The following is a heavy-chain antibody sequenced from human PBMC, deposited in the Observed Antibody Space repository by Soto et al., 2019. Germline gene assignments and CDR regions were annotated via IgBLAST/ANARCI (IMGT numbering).Heavy chain of an antibody. D-gene: IGHD3-9*01. J-gene: IGHJ5*02. CDR1: GGTFSSYA. Sequence: QVQLVQSGAEVKKPGSSVKVSCKASGGTFSSYAISWVRQAPGQGLEWMGGIIPIFGTANYAQKVQGRVTITSDEYTSTAYMELSSLGSEDTAVYYCARGVGITIPQENWFDPWGQGTLVTVSS. CDR2: IIPIFGTA. CDR3: ARGVGITIPQENWFDP. V-gene: IGHV1-69*01.